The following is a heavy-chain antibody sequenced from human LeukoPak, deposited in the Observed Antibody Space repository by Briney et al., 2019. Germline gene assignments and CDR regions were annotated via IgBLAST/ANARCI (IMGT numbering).Heavy chain of an antibody. Sequence: ASVKVSCKASGYTFTTYYMHWVRQAPGQGFEWMGIINPSGGSTNYAQKFPGRVTMTRDTSTSTVYMELSSLRSDDTAVYYCARDLGGSYQDYWGQGTLVTVSS. D-gene: IGHD1-26*01. V-gene: IGHV1-46*01. J-gene: IGHJ4*02. CDR2: INPSGGST. CDR1: GYTFTTYY. CDR3: ARDLGGSYQDY.